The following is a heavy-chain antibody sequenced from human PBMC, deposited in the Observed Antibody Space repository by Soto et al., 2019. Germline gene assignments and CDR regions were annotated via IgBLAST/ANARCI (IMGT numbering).Heavy chain of an antibody. CDR2: IRGSGDNT. Sequence: GGSLRLSCAASGFTFGTYAMSWVGPAPGKGLEWVSAIRGSGDNTYYAGSVTGRFTISRDNSKNTLYLQMNSLRAEDTAVYYCANLAGAVAGTDCYYYAMDVWGQGTTSSVSS. V-gene: IGHV3-23*01. CDR3: ANLAGAVAGTDCYYYAMDV. J-gene: IGHJ6*02. CDR1: GFTFGTYA. D-gene: IGHD6-19*01.